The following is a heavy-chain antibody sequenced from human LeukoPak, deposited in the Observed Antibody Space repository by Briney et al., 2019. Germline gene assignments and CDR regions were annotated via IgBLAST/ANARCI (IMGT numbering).Heavy chain of an antibody. CDR3: ATTAPDSSGYYSEYFQH. CDR1: GYTLTELS. Sequence: ASVKVSCKVSGYTLTELSMHWVRQAPGKGLEWMGGFDPEDGETIYAQKFQGRVTMTEDTSTDTAYMELSSLRSEDTAVYYCATTAPDSSGYYSEYFQHWGQGTLVTVSS. V-gene: IGHV1-24*01. J-gene: IGHJ1*01. CDR2: FDPEDGET. D-gene: IGHD3-22*01.